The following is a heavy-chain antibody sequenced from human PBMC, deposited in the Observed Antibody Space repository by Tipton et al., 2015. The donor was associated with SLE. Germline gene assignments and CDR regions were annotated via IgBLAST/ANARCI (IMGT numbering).Heavy chain of an antibody. CDR2: IYPGDSDT. CDR1: GYSFTSYW. J-gene: IGHJ3*02. Sequence: QLVQSGAEVKKAGESLKISCKGSGYSFTSYWIGWVRQMPGKGLEWMGIIYPGDSDTRYSPSFQGQVTISADKSISTAYLQWSSLKASDTAMYYCARRDHYYDRSGYNYHDAFDSWGQGTMVTVSS. D-gene: IGHD3-22*01. CDR3: ARRDHYYDRSGYNYHDAFDS. V-gene: IGHV5-51*03.